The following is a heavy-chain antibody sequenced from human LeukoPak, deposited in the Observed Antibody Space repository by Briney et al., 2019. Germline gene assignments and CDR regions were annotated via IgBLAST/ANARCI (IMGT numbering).Heavy chain of an antibody. V-gene: IGHV4-59*01. Sequence: SETLSLTCTVSGGSISTYYWSWIRQPPGKGLEWTGYIYYSGSTNYNPSLKSRVTMSVDTSKNQFSLKLSSVTAADTAVYYCARGGIAAFHFDYWGQGTLVTVSS. CDR2: IYYSGST. J-gene: IGHJ4*02. CDR3: ARGGIAAFHFDY. CDR1: GGSISTYY. D-gene: IGHD6-13*01.